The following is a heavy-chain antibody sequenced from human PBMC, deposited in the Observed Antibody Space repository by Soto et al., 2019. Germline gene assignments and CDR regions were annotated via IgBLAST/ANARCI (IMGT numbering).Heavy chain of an antibody. J-gene: IGHJ4*02. CDR1: CGSISSGDYY. CDR3: ASLLGQLVVY. V-gene: IGHV4-30-4*01. Sequence: PSETLSLTCTVSCGSISSGDYYWSWIRQSPGKGLEWIGYIYYSGSTYHNPSLKSRVTISVDTPKNQFSLNLTSVTAADTAVYYCASLLGQLVVYWGQGTLVTVS. D-gene: IGHD6-6*01. CDR2: IYYSGST.